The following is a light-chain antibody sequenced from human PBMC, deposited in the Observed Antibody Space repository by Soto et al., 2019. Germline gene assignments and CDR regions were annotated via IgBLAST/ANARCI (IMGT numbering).Light chain of an antibody. CDR3: QQYGSLPIT. CDR2: GTS. J-gene: IGKJ5*01. Sequence: EIVLTQYPGTLSLSPGERATLSCRASQSVSSSYLAWYQQKPGQAPRLLIYGTSSRATGIPDKFSGSGSGTDFTLTISRVAPEDFAVYYCQQYGSLPITFGQGTRLEIK. V-gene: IGKV3-20*01. CDR1: QSVSSSY.